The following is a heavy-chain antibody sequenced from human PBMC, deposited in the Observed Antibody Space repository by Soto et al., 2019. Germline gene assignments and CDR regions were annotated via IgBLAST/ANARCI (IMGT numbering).Heavy chain of an antibody. Sequence: GGSLRLSCAASGFTLSRYEMNWVRQAPGKGLEWISYISTSGSTIYYADSVKGRFTISRDNAKNSLYLQMNSLRAEDTAVYYCARELAAAGSFDYWGQGTLVTVSS. D-gene: IGHD6-13*01. J-gene: IGHJ4*02. CDR2: ISTSGSTI. V-gene: IGHV3-48*03. CDR3: ARELAAAGSFDY. CDR1: GFTLSRYE.